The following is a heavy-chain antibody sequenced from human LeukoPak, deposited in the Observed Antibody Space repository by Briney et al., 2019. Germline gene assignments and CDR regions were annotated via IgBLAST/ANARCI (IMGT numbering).Heavy chain of an antibody. CDR1: GGSISSSNW. CDR3: VRGSGSYYFYFDY. V-gene: IGHV4-4*02. J-gene: IGHJ4*02. D-gene: IGHD3-10*01. CDR2: IYRSGSA. Sequence: SETLSLTCAVSGGSISSSNWWSWVRQPPGKGLEWIGEIYRSGSANYNPSLKSRVTISVDKSKNQFSLKLSSVTAADTAVYYCVRGSGSYYFYFDYWGQGTLVTVSS.